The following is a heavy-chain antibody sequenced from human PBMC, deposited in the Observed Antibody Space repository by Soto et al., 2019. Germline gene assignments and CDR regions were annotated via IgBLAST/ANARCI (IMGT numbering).Heavy chain of an antibody. CDR3: ARRWGEGRVDY. Sequence: PSGTLSLTCAVSGGCISSSNGWGWVRQPPGKGLEWIGEIYHSGNTNYNPSLKSRVTMAVDKSRNQFSLKLSSVTAADTAVYYCARRWGEGRVDYWGQGTLVTVSS. J-gene: IGHJ4*02. D-gene: IGHD3-10*01. CDR1: GGCISSSNG. CDR2: IYHSGNT. V-gene: IGHV4-4*02.